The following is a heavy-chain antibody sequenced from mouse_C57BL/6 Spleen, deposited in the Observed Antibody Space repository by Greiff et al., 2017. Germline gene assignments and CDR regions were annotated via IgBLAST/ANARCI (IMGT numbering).Heavy chain of an antibody. D-gene: IGHD2-3*01. CDR2: ISYDGSN. J-gene: IGHJ2*01. CDR3: AREMDYFDY. V-gene: IGHV3-6*01. CDR1: GYSITSGYY. Sequence: EVKVEESGPGLVKPSQSLSLTCSVTGYSITSGYYWNWIRQFPGNKLEWMGYISYDGSNNYNPSLKNRISITRDTSKNQFFLKLNSVTTEDTATYYCAREMDYFDYWGQGTTLTVSS.